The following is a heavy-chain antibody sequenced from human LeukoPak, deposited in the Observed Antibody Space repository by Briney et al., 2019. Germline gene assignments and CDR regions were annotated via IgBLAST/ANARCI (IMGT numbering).Heavy chain of an antibody. V-gene: IGHV3-20*04. CDR3: ARGLGWYYYMDV. CDR2: INWNGGST. CDR1: GFTFDDYG. D-gene: IGHD6-19*01. J-gene: IGHJ6*03. Sequence: PGGSLRLSCAASGFTFDDYGMSWGRQAPGKGLEWVSGINWNGGSTGYADSGKGRFTISRDNAKNSLYLQMNSLRAEDTALYYCARGLGWYYYMDVWGKGATVTVSS.